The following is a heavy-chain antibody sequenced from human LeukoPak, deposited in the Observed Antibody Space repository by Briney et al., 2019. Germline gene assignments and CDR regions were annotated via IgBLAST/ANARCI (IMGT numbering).Heavy chain of an antibody. CDR2: ISSSSSYI. J-gene: IGHJ4*02. Sequence: PGGSLRLSCAASGFTFSSYSMNWVRQAPGKGLEWVSSISSSSSYIYYADSVKGRFTISRDNAKNSLYLQMNSLRAEDTAVYYCARDGLSRGASDYWGQGTLVTVSS. V-gene: IGHV3-21*01. D-gene: IGHD3-10*01. CDR1: GFTFSSYS. CDR3: ARDGLSRGASDY.